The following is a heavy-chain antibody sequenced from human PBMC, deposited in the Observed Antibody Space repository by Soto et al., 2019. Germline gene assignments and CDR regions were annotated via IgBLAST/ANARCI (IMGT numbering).Heavy chain of an antibody. CDR1: GGSISSGDYY. D-gene: IGHD3-22*01. Sequence: PSETLSLTCTVSGGSISSGDYYWSWISQPPGKGLEWIGYIYYSGCTYYNPSLKSRVTISVDTSKNPFSLKLSSVPAADTAVYYCARAWGYYDSSGYSPYNWFDPWGQGTLVTVSS. V-gene: IGHV4-30-4*01. CDR2: IYYSGCT. CDR3: ARAWGYYDSSGYSPYNWFDP. J-gene: IGHJ5*02.